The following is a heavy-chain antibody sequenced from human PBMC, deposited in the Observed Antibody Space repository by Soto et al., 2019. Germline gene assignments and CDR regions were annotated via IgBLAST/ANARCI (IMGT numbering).Heavy chain of an antibody. V-gene: IGHV1-18*01. Sequence: QVQLVQSGAEVKKPGASVKVSCKASGYTFTSYDISWVRQAPGQGLEWMGWMSTSNGNTNYAKKLQGRVTMTTDTSASTANMELRRLRPDDTSVYFCARDRNWVDPWGQGTLVTVS. CDR1: GYTFTSYD. CDR3: ARDRNWVDP. J-gene: IGHJ5*02. CDR2: MSTSNGNT.